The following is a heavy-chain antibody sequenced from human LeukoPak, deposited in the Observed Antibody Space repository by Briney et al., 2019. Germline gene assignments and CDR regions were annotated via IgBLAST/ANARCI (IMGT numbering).Heavy chain of an antibody. CDR1: GYTFTSYG. CDR3: ARNPYYDILTGPPDY. D-gene: IGHD3-9*01. Sequence: ASVKVSCKASGYTFTSYGISWVRQAPGQGLEWMGWISAYNGNTNYAQKLQGRVTMTTDTSTSTAYMELRSLRSDDTAVYYCARNPYYDILTGPPDYWGQGTLVTVSS. J-gene: IGHJ4*02. CDR2: ISAYNGNT. V-gene: IGHV1-18*01.